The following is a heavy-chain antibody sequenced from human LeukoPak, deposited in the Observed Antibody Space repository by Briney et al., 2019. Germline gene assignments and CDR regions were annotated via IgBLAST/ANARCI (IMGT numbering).Heavy chain of an antibody. CDR3: ARDPPGIAASVSGG. V-gene: IGHV3-53*01. D-gene: IGHD6-13*01. J-gene: IGHJ4*02. CDR1: GFTFYNYA. Sequence: GGSLRLSCAASGFTFYNYAMIWVRQSPGEGLEGVTLIYSCGTTNHADSVKGRFTISRDNSKNTLYLQMTNVRVEDTAVYYCARDPPGIAASVSGGWGQGTLVTVSS. CDR2: IYSCGTT.